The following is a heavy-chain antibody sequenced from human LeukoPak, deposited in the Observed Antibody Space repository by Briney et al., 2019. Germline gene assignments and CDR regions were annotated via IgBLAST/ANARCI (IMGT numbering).Heavy chain of an antibody. J-gene: IGHJ4*02. CDR2: FYTSGTT. CDR3: ARGGIPDY. D-gene: IGHD2-21*01. V-gene: IGHV4-61*02. Sequence: SETLSLTCTVSGGSISSSSFYWGWLRQPAGKGLEWIGRFYTSGTTNYNPALKSRVTKSVDTSRNQFSLKLSSVTAADTAVYYCARGGIPDYWGQGILVTVSS. CDR1: GGSISSSSFY.